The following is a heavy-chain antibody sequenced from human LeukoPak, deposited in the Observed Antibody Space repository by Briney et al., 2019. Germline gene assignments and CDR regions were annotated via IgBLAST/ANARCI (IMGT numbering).Heavy chain of an antibody. J-gene: IGHJ4*02. Sequence: PSQTLSLTCTVSGGSLSSGDYYWTWIRQPPGEGLEWIGYIYYTGRTYYNPSLKSRVTISLDTSKNQFSLELISVTAADTAVYFCARFGDYIIDSWGQGTLVTVSS. V-gene: IGHV4-30-4*01. D-gene: IGHD4-17*01. CDR1: GGSLSSGDYY. CDR3: ARFGDYIIDS. CDR2: IYYTGRT.